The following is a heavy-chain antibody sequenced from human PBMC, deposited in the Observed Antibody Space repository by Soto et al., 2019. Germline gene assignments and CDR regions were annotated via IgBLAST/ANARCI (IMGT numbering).Heavy chain of an antibody. Sequence: ASVKVSCKASGYTFTGYYMHWVRQAPGQGLEWMGWINPNSGGTNYAQKFQGRVTMTRDTSISTAYMELSRLRSDDTVVYYCATPPSIQLWLRYWGQGTLVTVSS. CDR2: INPNSGGT. CDR3: ATPPSIQLWLRY. D-gene: IGHD5-18*01. V-gene: IGHV1-2*02. CDR1: GYTFTGYY. J-gene: IGHJ4*02.